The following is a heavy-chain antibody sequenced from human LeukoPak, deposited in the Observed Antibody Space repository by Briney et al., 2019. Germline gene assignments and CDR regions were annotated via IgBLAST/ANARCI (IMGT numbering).Heavy chain of an antibody. D-gene: IGHD6-13*01. Sequence: SETLSLTCTVSGGSISSSSYFWGWIRQPPGKGLEWLGSIYYSGNTYYNPSLKSRVSISVDTSKNQFSLKLSSVTAADTAVYYCARDPGIAAAEGAFDIWGQGTMVTVSS. CDR3: ARDPGIAAAEGAFDI. V-gene: IGHV4-39*07. J-gene: IGHJ3*02. CDR1: GGSISSSSYF. CDR2: IYYSGNT.